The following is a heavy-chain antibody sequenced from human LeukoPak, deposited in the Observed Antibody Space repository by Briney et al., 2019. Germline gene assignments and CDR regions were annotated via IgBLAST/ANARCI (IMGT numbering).Heavy chain of an antibody. CDR2: IIPIFGTA. D-gene: IGHD2-2*01. Sequence: VASVKVSCKASGGTFSSYAISWVRQAPGQGLEWMGGIIPIFGTANYAQKFQGRVTITTDESTSTAYMELSSLRSEDTAVYYCAVVPAPGHFDYWGQGTLVTVSS. V-gene: IGHV1-69*05. J-gene: IGHJ4*02. CDR3: AVVPAPGHFDY. CDR1: GGTFSSYA.